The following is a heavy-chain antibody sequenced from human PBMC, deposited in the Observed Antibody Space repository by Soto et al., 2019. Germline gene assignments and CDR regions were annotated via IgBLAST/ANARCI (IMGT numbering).Heavy chain of an antibody. CDR1: GYTFTSYA. D-gene: IGHD6-13*01. CDR2: INAGNGNT. J-gene: IGHJ4*02. Sequence: QVQLVRSGAEVKKPGASVKVSCKASGYTFTSYAMHWVRQAPGQRLEWMGWINAGNGNTKYSQKFQGRVTITRDTSASTAYMELSSLRSEDTAVYYCARGGAAAGNPPFDYWGQGTLVTVSS. CDR3: ARGGAAAGNPPFDY. V-gene: IGHV1-3*01.